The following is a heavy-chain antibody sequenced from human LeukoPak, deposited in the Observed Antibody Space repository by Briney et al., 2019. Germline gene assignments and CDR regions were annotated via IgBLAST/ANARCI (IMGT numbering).Heavy chain of an antibody. CDR3: ARESDAFDI. Sequence: SETLSLTCTVSGGPINDYYWSWIRQPPGKGLEWIGYIYYSGSTMYNPSLKSRVTISVDTSKNQFSLGLRSVTAADTAVYYCARESDAFDIWGQGTMVTVSS. CDR1: GGPINDYY. J-gene: IGHJ3*02. V-gene: IGHV4-59*01. CDR2: IYYSGST.